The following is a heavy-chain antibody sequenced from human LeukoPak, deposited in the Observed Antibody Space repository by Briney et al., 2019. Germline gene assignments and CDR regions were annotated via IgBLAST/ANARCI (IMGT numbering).Heavy chain of an antibody. CDR3: ARDRARRPTWDAFDI. CDR2: ITSSSNYI. Sequence: GGSLRLSCAASGFIFSSYTMNWVRQAPGKGLEWVSSITSSSNYIYYADSVKGRFTISRDNAKSSLYLQMNSLIVEDTAVYYCARDRARRPTWDAFDIWGQGTMVTVSS. V-gene: IGHV3-21*01. D-gene: IGHD3-10*01. J-gene: IGHJ3*02. CDR1: GFIFSSYT.